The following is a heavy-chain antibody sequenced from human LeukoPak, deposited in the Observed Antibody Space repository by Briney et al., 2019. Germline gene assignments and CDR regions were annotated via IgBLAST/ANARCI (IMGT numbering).Heavy chain of an antibody. Sequence: WGSLRLSCEASGFTFSTFAMIWVRQPPGKGLECVSSIFPSGGEIHYADSVRGRFTISRDNSKSTLSLQMNSLRAEDTAIYYCATYRQVLLPLESWGQGTLVTVSS. CDR3: ATYRQVLLPLES. J-gene: IGHJ4*02. CDR2: IFPSGGEI. CDR1: GFTFSTFA. V-gene: IGHV3-23*01. D-gene: IGHD2-8*02.